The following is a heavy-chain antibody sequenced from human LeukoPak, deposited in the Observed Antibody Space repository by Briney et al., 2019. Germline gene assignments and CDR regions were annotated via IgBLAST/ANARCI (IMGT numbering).Heavy chain of an antibody. V-gene: IGHV4-61*01. CDR3: AARGDIVATIV. Sequence: SETLSLTCTVSGASVSSASYWTWIRQPPGKGVEWIAHIYNGVNTNYNPSLKSRVTISVDTSKNQFSLKLSSVTAADTAVYYCAARGDIVATIVWGQGTLVTVSS. CDR2: IYNGVNT. J-gene: IGHJ4*02. CDR1: GASVSSASY. D-gene: IGHD5-12*01.